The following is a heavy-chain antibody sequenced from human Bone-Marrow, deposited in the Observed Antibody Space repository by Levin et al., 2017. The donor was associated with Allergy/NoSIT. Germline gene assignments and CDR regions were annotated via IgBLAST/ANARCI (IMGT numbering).Heavy chain of an antibody. Sequence: GESLKISCAASGFSFKSYSMIWVRQAPGKGLEWVSTISTASSYIYYANSVSGRFTVARDNAKNLMYLQMTRLRAEDTAVYYCVTRGRYYFTMDDWGQGTTVIVSS. V-gene: IGHV3-21*06. J-gene: IGHJ6*02. CDR3: VTRGRYYFTMDD. CDR2: ISTASSYI. D-gene: IGHD2/OR15-2a*01. CDR1: GFSFKSYS.